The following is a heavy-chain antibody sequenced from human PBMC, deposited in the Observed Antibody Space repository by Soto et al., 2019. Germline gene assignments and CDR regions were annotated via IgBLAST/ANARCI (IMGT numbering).Heavy chain of an antibody. CDR2: ISAYNGNT. J-gene: IGHJ4*02. Sequence: ASVKFSCKASGYTFTSYGISWVRQAPGQGLEWMGWISAYNGNTNYAQKLQGRVTMTTDTSTSTAYMELRSLRSDDTAVYYCARDFFHSSGYYYVPAPGYWGQGTLVTVSS. CDR3: ARDFFHSSGYYYVPAPGY. D-gene: IGHD3-22*01. CDR1: GYTFTSYG. V-gene: IGHV1-18*01.